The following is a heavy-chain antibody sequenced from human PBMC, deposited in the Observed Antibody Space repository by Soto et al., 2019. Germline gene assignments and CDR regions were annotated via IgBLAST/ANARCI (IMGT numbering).Heavy chain of an antibody. CDR1: GFTFSSYA. J-gene: IGHJ4*02. D-gene: IGHD1-26*01. CDR3: AKDWSDYIYYFDY. V-gene: IGHV3-23*01. CDR2: ISGSGGST. Sequence: EVQLLESGGGLVQPGGSLRLSCAASGFTFSSYAMSWVRQAPGKGLEWVSAISGSGGSTYYADSVKGRFTISSDNSKNTLYLQMNSLRAEDTAVYYCAKDWSDYIYYFDYWGQGTLVTVSS.